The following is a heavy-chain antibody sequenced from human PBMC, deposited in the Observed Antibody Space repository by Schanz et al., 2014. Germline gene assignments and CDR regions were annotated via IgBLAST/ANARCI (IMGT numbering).Heavy chain of an antibody. Sequence: EVQLVESGGGLVKPGGSLRLSCAASGFTFSDHYMDWVRQAPGKGLEWVANINQDGSEKYYVDSVKGRFTISRDNARSSLYLQMSSLRDGDTAVYYCASVIMVAGNHRDGRDVWGQGTTVIVSS. V-gene: IGHV3-7*03. CDR1: GFTFSDHY. D-gene: IGHD6-19*01. CDR3: ASVIMVAGNHRDGRDV. CDR2: INQDGSEK. J-gene: IGHJ6*02.